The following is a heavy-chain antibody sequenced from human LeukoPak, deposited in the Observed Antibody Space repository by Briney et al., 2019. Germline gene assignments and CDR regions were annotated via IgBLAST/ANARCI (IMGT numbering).Heavy chain of an antibody. D-gene: IGHD3-22*01. J-gene: IGHJ5*02. CDR1: GGSISSGYY. V-gene: IGHV4-38-2*02. CDR3: ARYYYDSSGYYRNGEVWFDP. Sequence: SETLSPTCTVSGGSISSGYYWGWIRQPPGKGPEWIGSVYHSGSTYYNPSLKSRVTISVDTSKNQFSLKLSSVTAADTAVYYCARYYYDSSGYYRNGEVWFDPWGQGTLVTVSS. CDR2: VYHSGST.